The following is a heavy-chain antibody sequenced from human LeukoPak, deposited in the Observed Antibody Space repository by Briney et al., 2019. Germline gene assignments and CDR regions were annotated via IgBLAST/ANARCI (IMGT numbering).Heavy chain of an antibody. J-gene: IGHJ6*03. D-gene: IGHD6-25*01. Sequence: SETLSLTCTVSGYSISSGYYWGWIRQPPGKGLEWIGSIYHSGSTNYNPSLKSRVTISVDTSKNQFSLKLSSVTAADTAVYYCARVSGYYYYYYMDVWGKGTTVTVSS. CDR2: IYHSGST. V-gene: IGHV4-38-2*02. CDR1: GYSISSGYY. CDR3: ARVSGYYYYYYMDV.